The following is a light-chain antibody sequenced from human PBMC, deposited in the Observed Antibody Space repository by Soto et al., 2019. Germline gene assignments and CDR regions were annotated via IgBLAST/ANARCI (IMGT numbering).Light chain of an antibody. CDR2: GAS. CDR1: QSVSSN. J-gene: IGKJ1*01. Sequence: EIVMTQSPATMSVSPGERATLSCRASQSVSSNLAWYQQKPGQAPRLLIYGASTRATGIPARFSGSGSGTEFNFTSSILESEDFAVYYCQQYNNWPPWTFDQGTKEAIK. CDR3: QQYNNWPPWT. V-gene: IGKV3-15*01.